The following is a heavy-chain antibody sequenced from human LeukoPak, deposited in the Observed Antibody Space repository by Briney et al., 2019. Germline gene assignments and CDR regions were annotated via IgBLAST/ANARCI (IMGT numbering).Heavy chain of an antibody. Sequence: PSETLSLTCNVSGGSISSYYWSWIRQPPGKGLEWIGNIHYSGSTNYNPSLKSRVTISVDKSKNQFSLKLNSVTAADTAVYFCARLEVGVPAATSRFFDYWGQGTLVTVSS. CDR3: ARLEVGVPAATSRFFDY. CDR1: GGSISSYY. CDR2: IHYSGST. J-gene: IGHJ4*02. D-gene: IGHD2-2*01. V-gene: IGHV4-59*12.